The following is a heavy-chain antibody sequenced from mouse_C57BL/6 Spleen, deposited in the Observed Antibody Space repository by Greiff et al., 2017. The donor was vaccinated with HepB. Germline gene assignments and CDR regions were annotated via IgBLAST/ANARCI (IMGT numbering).Heavy chain of an antibody. D-gene: IGHD4-1*01. J-gene: IGHJ2*01. V-gene: IGHV1-82*01. CDR2: IYPGDGDT. CDR1: GYAFSSSW. Sequence: QLGESGAGLVKRGASGKMSCKASGYAFSSSWMNWVKLWSGNGLEWIGRIYPGDGDTNYNGKFKGKATLTADKSSSTAYMQLSSLTSEDSAGYFCARDWEEGYCDQGTTLTVSS. CDR3: ARDWEEGY.